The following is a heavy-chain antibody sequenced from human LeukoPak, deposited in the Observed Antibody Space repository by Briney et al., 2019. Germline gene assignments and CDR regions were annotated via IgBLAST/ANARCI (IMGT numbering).Heavy chain of an antibody. V-gene: IGHV3-11*01. Sequence: PGGSLRLSCAASGFTFSDYYMSWIRQAPGKGLEWVSYISSSGTSIYYTDSVKGRFTVSRDSANNSLSLQMNGLRADDTAVYCCARDSGKWRQPTYYGMDVWGQGTTVTVSS. CDR2: ISSSGTSI. D-gene: IGHD3-10*01. CDR1: GFTFSDYY. J-gene: IGHJ6*02. CDR3: ARDSGKWRQPTYYGMDV.